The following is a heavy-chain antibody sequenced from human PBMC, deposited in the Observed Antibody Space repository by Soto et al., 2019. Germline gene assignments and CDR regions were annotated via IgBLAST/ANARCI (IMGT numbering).Heavy chain of an antibody. CDR2: ISAYNGNT. CDR1: GYTFTSYG. V-gene: IGHV1-18*04. Sequence: ASVKVSCKASGYTFTSYGISWVRQAPGQGLEWMGWISAYNGNTNYAQKLQGRVTMTTDTSTSTAYMELRSLRSDDTAVYYCARFIAAAGNYYYYGMDVWGQGTTVTVSS. CDR3: ARFIAAAGNYYYYGMDV. J-gene: IGHJ6*02. D-gene: IGHD6-13*01.